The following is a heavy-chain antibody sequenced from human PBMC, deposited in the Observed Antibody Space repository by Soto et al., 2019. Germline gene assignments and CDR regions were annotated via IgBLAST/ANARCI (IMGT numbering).Heavy chain of an antibody. J-gene: IGHJ3*02. CDR3: AAHTGDNDAFDI. Sequence: SETLSLTCAVYGGSFSGYYWSWIRQPPGKGLEWIGEINHSGSTNYNPSLKSRVTISVDTSKNQFSLKLSSVTAADTAVYYCAAHTGDNDAFDIWRQGTMVTVSS. CDR1: GGSFSGYY. D-gene: IGHD7-27*01. CDR2: INHSGST. V-gene: IGHV4-34*01.